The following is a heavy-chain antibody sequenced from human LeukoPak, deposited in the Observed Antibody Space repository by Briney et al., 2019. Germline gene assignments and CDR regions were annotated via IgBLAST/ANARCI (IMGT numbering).Heavy chain of an antibody. V-gene: IGHV3-11*01. CDR1: GFTFSDYY. CDR3: ARDQSGSYSLDYYGMDV. J-gene: IGHJ6*02. CDR2: ISSSGSTI. D-gene: IGHD1-26*01. Sequence: KPGGSLRLSCAASGFTFSDYYMSWIRQAPGKGLEWVSYISSSGSTIYYADSVKGRFTISRDNAKNSLYLQMNSLRAEDTAVYYCARDQSGSYSLDYYGMDVWGQGTTVTVSS.